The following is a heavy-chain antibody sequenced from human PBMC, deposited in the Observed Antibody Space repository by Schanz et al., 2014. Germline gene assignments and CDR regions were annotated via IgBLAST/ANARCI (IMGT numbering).Heavy chain of an antibody. CDR3: ARELCSSTTCYVRYDP. CDR2: INPNTGGT. CDR1: GYTFISYG. D-gene: IGHD2-2*01. J-gene: IGHJ5*02. V-gene: IGHV1-2*04. Sequence: QVQLVQSGAEVRKPGASVKVSCKASGYTFISYGISWVRQAPGQGLEWLGWINPNTGGTNFAQKFQGWVTVTRDTSISTVYMELSRVTYEDTAVYYCARELCSSTTCYVRYDPWGQGTLVTVSS.